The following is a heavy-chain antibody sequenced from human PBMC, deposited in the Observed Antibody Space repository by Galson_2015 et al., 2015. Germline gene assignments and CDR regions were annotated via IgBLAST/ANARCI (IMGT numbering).Heavy chain of an antibody. Sequence: QSGAEVTKPGESLHISCTGSGCSFPPYGIGWVRQRPGKGLEWTGYIHPGDSQTIYCPSIQSQVTISNDKAISPAYLQWSSLNASDTAMYDCARHFSGYCSGGSCLPAYWGQGTLVTVSS. CDR1: GCSFPPYG. CDR3: ARHFSGYCSGGSCLPAY. D-gene: IGHD2-15*01. CDR2: IHPGDSQT. V-gene: IGHV5-51*01. J-gene: IGHJ4*02.